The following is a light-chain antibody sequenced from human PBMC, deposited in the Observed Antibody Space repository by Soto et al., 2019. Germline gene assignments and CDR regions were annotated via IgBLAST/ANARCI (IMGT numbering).Light chain of an antibody. V-gene: IGKV4-1*01. J-gene: IGKJ4*01. Sequence: DIVMTQSPDSLAVSLGERATINCKSSQSVLYSPNNRNYLAWYQQKPGQPPKLLIYWASTRESGVPDRFSGSRSGTDFTLTISSLRAEDVAVYHCQQYYTTPSPTFGGGTKVEIK. CDR2: WAS. CDR1: QSVLYSPNNRNY. CDR3: QQYYTTPSPT.